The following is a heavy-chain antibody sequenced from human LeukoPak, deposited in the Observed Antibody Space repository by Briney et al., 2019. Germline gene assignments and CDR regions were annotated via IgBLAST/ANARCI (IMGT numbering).Heavy chain of an antibody. CDR2: IWYDGSNK. CDR3: AKDVDGDYDWYFDL. J-gene: IGHJ2*01. D-gene: IGHD4-17*01. Sequence: GGSLRLSGAASGFTFSSYGMHWVRQAPGKGLEWVAVIWYDGSNKYYADSVKGRFTISRDNSKNTLYLQMNSLRAEDTAVYYCAKDVDGDYDWYFDLWGRGTLVTVSS. V-gene: IGHV3-33*06. CDR1: GFTFSSYG.